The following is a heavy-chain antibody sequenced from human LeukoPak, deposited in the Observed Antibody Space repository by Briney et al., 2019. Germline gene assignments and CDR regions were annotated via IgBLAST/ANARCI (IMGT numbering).Heavy chain of an antibody. CDR2: IYYDGGT. CDR1: GDASIGNNHY. CDR3: AREQDGGGAFDI. Sequence: SETLSLTCNVFGDASIGNNHYWGWIRQSPGKGLEWIGSIYYDGGTYYNPSLKSRVTISLDTSKSHFSLKLKSVTTTDTAAYYCAREQDGGGAFDIWGQGAMVTVSS. D-gene: IGHD3-16*01. V-gene: IGHV4-39*07. J-gene: IGHJ3*02.